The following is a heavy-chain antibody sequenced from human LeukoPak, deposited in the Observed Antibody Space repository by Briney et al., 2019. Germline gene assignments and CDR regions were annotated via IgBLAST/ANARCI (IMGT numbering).Heavy chain of an antibody. CDR2: IYYSGST. J-gene: IGHJ4*02. CDR3: ARRSSWYPFDY. D-gene: IGHD6-13*01. Sequence: GSLRLSCAASGFTFSSYWMSWVRQPPGKGLEWIGSIYYSGSTYYNPSLKSRVTISVDTSKNQFSLKLSSVTAADTAVYYCARRSSWYPFDYWGQGTLVTASS. V-gene: IGHV4-39*01. CDR1: GFTFSSYW.